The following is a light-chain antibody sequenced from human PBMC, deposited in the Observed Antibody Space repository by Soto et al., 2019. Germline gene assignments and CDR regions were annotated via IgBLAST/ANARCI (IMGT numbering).Light chain of an antibody. V-gene: IGLV2-14*01. Sequence: QSVLTQPASVSGSPGQAITISCTGISSDVGGYDYVSWYQQHPGKAPKVMIYEVSNRPPGVSNRFSGSKSGNTASLTISGLQAEDEADYYCTSYTSSTLYVFGNGTKVTVL. J-gene: IGLJ1*01. CDR1: SSDVGGYDY. CDR3: TSYTSSTLYV. CDR2: EVS.